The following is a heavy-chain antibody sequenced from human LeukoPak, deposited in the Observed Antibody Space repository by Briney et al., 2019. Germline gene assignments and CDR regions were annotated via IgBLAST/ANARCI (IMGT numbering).Heavy chain of an antibody. CDR2: IIPIFGTA. J-gene: IGHJ2*01. CDR1: GGTFSCYA. D-gene: IGHD3-22*01. Sequence: SVKVSCKASGGTFSCYAISWVRQAPGQGLEWMGGIIPIFGTANYAQKFQGRVTITTDESTSTAYMELSSLRSEDTAVYYCARSFDSSGYSYWYFDLWGRGTLVTVSS. V-gene: IGHV1-69*05. CDR3: ARSFDSSGYSYWYFDL.